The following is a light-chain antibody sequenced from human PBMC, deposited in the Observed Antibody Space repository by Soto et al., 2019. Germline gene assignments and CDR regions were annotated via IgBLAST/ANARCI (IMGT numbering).Light chain of an antibody. CDR1: QSVSSSY. J-gene: IGKJ4*01. Sequence: EIVLTQSPGTLSLSPGERATLSCRASQSVSSSYLAWYQQKPGQAPRLLIYGASSRATGIPDRFSGSGSGXXXXXXXXXXXXXXFXVXYXXQYGSSPLTFGGGTKVEIK. V-gene: IGKV3-20*01. CDR3: XQYGSSPLT. CDR2: GAS.